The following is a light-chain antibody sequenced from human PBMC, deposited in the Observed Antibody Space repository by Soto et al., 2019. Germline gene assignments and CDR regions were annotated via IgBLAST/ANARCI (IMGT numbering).Light chain of an antibody. CDR1: QSVSSTY. J-gene: IGKJ1*01. CDR2: GAS. CDR3: QQYGSSPRT. Sequence: ENVLTQSPGTLSLSPGDRATLSCRASQSVSSTYLAWFQQKPGQAPRLLIYGASSRATGIPERFSGSGSGTDFTLTINRLEPEDFAVYYCQQYGSSPRTFGQGTRVEIK. V-gene: IGKV3-20*01.